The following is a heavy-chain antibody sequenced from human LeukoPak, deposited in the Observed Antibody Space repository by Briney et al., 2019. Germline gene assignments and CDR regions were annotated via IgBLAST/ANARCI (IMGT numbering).Heavy chain of an antibody. CDR3: ARDVRVRGVIITSRWRYYGMDV. Sequence: PGGSLRLSCAASGFTFSSYSMNWVRQAPGKGLEWVSSISSSSSYIYYADSVKGRFTISRDNAKNSLYLQMNSLRAEDTAVYYCARDVRVRGVIITSRWRYYGMDVWGQGTTVTVSS. CDR2: ISSSSSYI. J-gene: IGHJ6*02. CDR1: GFTFSSYS. D-gene: IGHD3-10*01. V-gene: IGHV3-21*01.